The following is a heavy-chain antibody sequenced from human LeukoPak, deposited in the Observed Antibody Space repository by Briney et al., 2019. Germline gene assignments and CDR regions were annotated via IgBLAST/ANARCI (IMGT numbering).Heavy chain of an antibody. CDR3: ARAYDFPGY. D-gene: IGHD3-3*01. CDR1: GGSISSYY. Sequence: SETLSLTCTVSGGSISSYYWSWIRQPPGKGLEWIGEINHSGSTNYNPSLKSRVTISVDTSKNQFSLKLSSVTAADTAVYYCARAYDFPGYWGQGTLVTVSS. V-gene: IGHV4-34*01. CDR2: INHSGST. J-gene: IGHJ4*02.